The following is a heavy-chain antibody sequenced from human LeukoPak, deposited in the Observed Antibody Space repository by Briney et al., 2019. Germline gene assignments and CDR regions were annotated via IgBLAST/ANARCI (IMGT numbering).Heavy chain of an antibody. CDR2: IIPIFGTA. Sequence: SVKVSCKASGGTFSSYAISWVRQAPGQGLEWMGGIIPIFGTANYAQKFQGRVTITADESTSTAYMELSSLRSEDTAVYYCARPGLYSSGWTELDYWGQGTLVTVSS. D-gene: IGHD6-19*01. CDR3: ARPGLYSSGWTELDY. V-gene: IGHV1-69*13. CDR1: GGTFSSYA. J-gene: IGHJ4*02.